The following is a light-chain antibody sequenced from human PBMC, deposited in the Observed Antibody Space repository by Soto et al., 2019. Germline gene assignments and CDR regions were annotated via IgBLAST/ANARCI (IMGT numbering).Light chain of an antibody. CDR1: QSVSSY. J-gene: IGKJ1*01. Sequence: EIVLTQSPGTLSLSPGDRATLSCRASQSVSSYLAWYQQKPGQAPRLLIYDASSRATGIPDRFSGSGSGTDFTLTISRLEPEDFAVFYCQQHGSSPRTFGQGTKVEIK. CDR3: QQHGSSPRT. CDR2: DAS. V-gene: IGKV3-20*01.